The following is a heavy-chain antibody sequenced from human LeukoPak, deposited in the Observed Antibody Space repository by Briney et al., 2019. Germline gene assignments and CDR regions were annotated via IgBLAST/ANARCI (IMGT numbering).Heavy chain of an antibody. J-gene: IGHJ4*02. D-gene: IGHD5-24*01. CDR2: VKPDGSEK. CDR1: GFSFSDYW. Sequence: PGGSLRLSCAASGFSFSDYWMGWVRQAPGKGLEWVANVKPDGSEKYYVDSVKGRFTISRDNARNSLYLQMDSLRAEDTAVYYCANLWEMGYWGQGTLVTVSS. V-gene: IGHV3-7*01. CDR3: ANLWEMGY.